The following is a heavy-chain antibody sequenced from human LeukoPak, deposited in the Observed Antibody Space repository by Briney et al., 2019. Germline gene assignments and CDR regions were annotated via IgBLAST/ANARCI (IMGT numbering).Heavy chain of an antibody. Sequence: SVTVSCTASGGTFSSYAISWVRQAPGQGLEWMGGIIPIFGTANYAQKFRGRVTITADESTSTAYMELSSLRSEDTAVYYCATLRVNYGMDVWGQGTTVTVSS. CDR1: GGTFSSYA. V-gene: IGHV1-69*13. CDR3: ATLRVNYGMDV. CDR2: IIPIFGTA. J-gene: IGHJ6*02.